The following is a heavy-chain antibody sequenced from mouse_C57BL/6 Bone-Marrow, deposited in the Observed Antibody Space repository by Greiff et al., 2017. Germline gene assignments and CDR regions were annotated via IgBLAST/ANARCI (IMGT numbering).Heavy chain of an antibody. CDR2: IDPSDSYT. CDR1: GYTFTSYW. J-gene: IGHJ2*01. V-gene: IGHV1-59*01. Sequence: QVQLQQPGAELVRPGTSVKLSCKASGYTFTSYWMHWVKQRPGQGLEWIGVIDPSDSYTNYNQKFKGKATLTVDTSSSTAYMQLSSLTSEDSAVYYCASRAYYSNYVGSFFDYWGQGTTLTVSS. D-gene: IGHD2-5*01. CDR3: ASRAYYSNYVGSFFDY.